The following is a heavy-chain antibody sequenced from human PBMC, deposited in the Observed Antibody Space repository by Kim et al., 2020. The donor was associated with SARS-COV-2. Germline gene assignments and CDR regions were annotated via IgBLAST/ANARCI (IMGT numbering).Heavy chain of an antibody. D-gene: IGHD1-26*01. CDR3: ARDPGGRRIWDFHMFNYYYYGMDV. V-gene: IGHV1-18*01. CDR1: GYTFTSYG. CDR2: ISAYNGNT. J-gene: IGHJ6*02. Sequence: ASVKVSCKASGYTFTSYGISWVRQAPGQGLEWMGWISAYNGNTNYAQKLQGRVTMTTDTSTSTAYMELTSLRSDDTAVYYCARDPGGRRIWDFHMFNYYYYGMDVWGQGTTVTVSS.